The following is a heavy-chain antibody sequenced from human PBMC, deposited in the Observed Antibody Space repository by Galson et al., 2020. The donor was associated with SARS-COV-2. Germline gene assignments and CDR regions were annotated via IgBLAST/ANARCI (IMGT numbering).Heavy chain of an antibody. V-gene: IGHV4-38-2*02. CDR2: MSHAGST. J-gene: IGHJ3*01. D-gene: IGHD6-25*01. CDR1: DYSISSGYL. CDR3: ARHSRDGYIDAVDV. Sequence: SETLSLTCTVSDYSISSGYLWGWLRQPPGKGLEWIVSMSHAGSTYYNLSVRSRVTMSVDRSRNQFSLKLNSVTAADTAVYYCARHSRDGYIDAVDVWGQGTMVTV.